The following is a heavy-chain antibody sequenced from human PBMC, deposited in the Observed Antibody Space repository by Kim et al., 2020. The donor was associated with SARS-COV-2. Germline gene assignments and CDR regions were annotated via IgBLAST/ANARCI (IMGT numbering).Heavy chain of an antibody. Sequence: SETLSLTCAVYGGSFSGYYWSWIRQPPGKGLEWIGEINHSGSTNYNPSLKSRVTISVDTSKNQFSLKLSSVTAADTAVYYCATTYSSSSRGRIDYWGQGTLVTVSS. D-gene: IGHD6-6*01. CDR1: GGSFSGYY. V-gene: IGHV4-34*01. CDR3: ATTYSSSSRGRIDY. CDR2: INHSGST. J-gene: IGHJ4*02.